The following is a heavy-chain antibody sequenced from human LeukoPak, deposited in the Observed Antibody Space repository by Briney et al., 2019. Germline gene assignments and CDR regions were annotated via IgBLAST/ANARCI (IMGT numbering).Heavy chain of an antibody. D-gene: IGHD3-22*01. CDR1: GFTFSSYS. V-gene: IGHV3-21*01. CDR3: ARDRRLNCDSSPGGAFDI. J-gene: IGHJ3*02. Sequence: MSGGSLRLSCAASGFTFSSYSMNWVRQAPGKGLEWVSSISSSSSYIYYADSVKGRFTISRDNAKNSLYLQMNSLRAEDTAVYYCARDRRLNCDSSPGGAFDIWGQGTMVTVSS. CDR2: ISSSSSYI.